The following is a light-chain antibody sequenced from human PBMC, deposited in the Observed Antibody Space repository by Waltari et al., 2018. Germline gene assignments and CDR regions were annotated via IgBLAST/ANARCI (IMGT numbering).Light chain of an antibody. J-gene: IGKJ2*01. V-gene: IGKV1-39*01. Sequence: TQSPSSLSASVGDRVTITCRASQSISSYLNWYQQKPGKAPKLLIYAASSLQSGVPSRFSGSGSGTDFTLTISSLQPEDFATYYCQQSYSTPPRTFGQGTKLEIK. CDR1: QSISSY. CDR3: QQSYSTPPRT. CDR2: AAS.